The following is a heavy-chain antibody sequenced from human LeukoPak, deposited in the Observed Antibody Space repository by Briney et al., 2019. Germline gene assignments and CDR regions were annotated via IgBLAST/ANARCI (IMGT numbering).Heavy chain of an antibody. V-gene: IGHV3-7*05. J-gene: IGHJ4*02. Sequence: PGGSLRLSCAASGFTFSTYCMSWVRQAPGKGLEWVANIKQYGSETYYVDSVRGRFTISRDDSKSSLFLQMNSLRAEDTAVYYCANALGANYFASWGQGTLVTVSS. CDR2: IKQYGSET. D-gene: IGHD1-26*01. CDR1: GFTFSTYC. CDR3: ANALGANYFAS.